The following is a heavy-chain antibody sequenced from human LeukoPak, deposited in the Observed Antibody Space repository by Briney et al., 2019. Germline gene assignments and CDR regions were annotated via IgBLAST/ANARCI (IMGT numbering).Heavy chain of an antibody. J-gene: IGHJ4*02. Sequence: GESLRLSSAASGFTFSSYAMSWVRQAPGKGLEWVSAISGSGGSTYYADSVKGRFTISRDNSKNTLYLQMNSLRAEDTAVYYCAKRSSIDEYYFDYWGQGTLVTVSS. CDR3: AKRSSIDEYYFDY. CDR2: ISGSGGST. V-gene: IGHV3-23*01. D-gene: IGHD5-24*01. CDR1: GFTFSSYA.